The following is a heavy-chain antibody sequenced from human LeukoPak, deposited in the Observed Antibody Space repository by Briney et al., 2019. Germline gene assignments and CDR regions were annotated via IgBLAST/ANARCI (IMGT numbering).Heavy chain of an antibody. CDR1: GYTFTGYY. J-gene: IGHJ6*03. CDR2: INPNSGGT. D-gene: IGHD3-10*01. CDR3: ARDLLWFGELSTHYYYYMDV. Sequence: ASVKVSCKASGYTFTGYYMHWVRQAPGQGLEWMGWINPNSGGTNYAQKFQGRVTMTRDTSISTAYMELSRLRSDDTAVYYCARDLLWFGELSTHYYYYMDVWGKGTTVTVSS. V-gene: IGHV1-2*02.